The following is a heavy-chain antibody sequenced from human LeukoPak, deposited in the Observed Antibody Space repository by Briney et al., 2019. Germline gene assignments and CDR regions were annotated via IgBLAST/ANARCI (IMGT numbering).Heavy chain of an antibody. Sequence: PGRSLRLSCAASGFTLSSHAMHWVRQATGKGLEWVSAIGIAGDTYYPGSVKGRFTISRENADNSLYLQMNSLRAEDTAVYYCVRQKISHGNFDFWGQGTLVTVSS. V-gene: IGHV3-13*01. CDR2: IGIAGDT. D-gene: IGHD1-26*01. J-gene: IGHJ4*02. CDR3: VRQKISHGNFDF. CDR1: GFTLSSHA.